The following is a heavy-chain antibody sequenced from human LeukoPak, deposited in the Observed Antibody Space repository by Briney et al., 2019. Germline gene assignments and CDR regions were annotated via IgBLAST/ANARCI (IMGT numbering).Heavy chain of an antibody. CDR3: ARGSSWYKDFDY. Sequence: SETLSLTCTVSGGSISSYYWSWIRQPPGKGLEWIGYIYYSGSTNYNPSLKSRVTISADTSKNQFSLKLSSVTAAGTAVYYCARGSSWYKDFDYWGQGTLVTVSS. J-gene: IGHJ4*02. CDR1: GGSISSYY. V-gene: IGHV4-59*01. CDR2: IYYSGST. D-gene: IGHD6-13*01.